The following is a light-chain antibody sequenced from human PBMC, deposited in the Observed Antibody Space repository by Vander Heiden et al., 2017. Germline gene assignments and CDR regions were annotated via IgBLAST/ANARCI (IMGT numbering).Light chain of an antibody. CDR2: GAS. CDR3: QQYGSSRWT. CDR1: QSVRSSY. V-gene: IGKV3-20*01. J-gene: IGKJ1*01. Sequence: DIVLTQSPGTLSLSPGERVTLSCRASQSVRSSYLAWYQQKPGQAPRLLIYGASSRATGIPDRFSGSGSGTDFTLSISRLEPEDFAVYYCQQYGSSRWTFGQGTKVEIK.